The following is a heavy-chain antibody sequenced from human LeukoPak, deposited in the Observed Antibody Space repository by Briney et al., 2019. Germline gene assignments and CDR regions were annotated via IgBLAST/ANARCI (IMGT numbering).Heavy chain of an antibody. V-gene: IGHV3-48*04. CDR3: ARDTRSSSGRDGMDV. CDR1: GFTFSSYS. J-gene: IGHJ6*02. Sequence: GGSLRLSCAASGFTFSSYSMNWVRQAPGKGLEWVSYISSSSSTIYYADSVKGRFTISRDNAKNSLYLQMNSLRAEDTAVYYCARDTRSSSGRDGMDVWGQGTTVTVSS. D-gene: IGHD6-19*01. CDR2: ISSSSSTI.